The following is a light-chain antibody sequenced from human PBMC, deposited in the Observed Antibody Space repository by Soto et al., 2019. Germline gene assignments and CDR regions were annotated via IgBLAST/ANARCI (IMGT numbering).Light chain of an antibody. V-gene: IGKV3-15*01. CDR1: QSVSSN. CDR3: QQYNNWPMT. J-gene: IGKJ1*01. CDR2: GAS. Sequence: EIVMTQSPATLSVSPGERATLSCRASQSVSSNLAWYQQKPGQAPRLLIYGASTRATGIQARFSGSGSGTEFTLTISCLQSEDFVVYYCQQYNNWPMTFGQGTKVEIK.